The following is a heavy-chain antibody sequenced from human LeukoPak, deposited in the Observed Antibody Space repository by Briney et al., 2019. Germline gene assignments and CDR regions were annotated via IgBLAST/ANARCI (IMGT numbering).Heavy chain of an antibody. CDR1: GGSISRYY. V-gene: IGHV4-59*01. Sequence: SETLSLTCTVSGGSISRYYWSWIRQPPGKGLEWIGYIYYSGSTNYNPSLKSRVTISVDTSKNQFSLKLSSVTAADTAVYYCARGSDSSSWYWFDPWGQGTLVTVSS. D-gene: IGHD6-13*01. CDR3: ARGSDSSSWYWFDP. J-gene: IGHJ5*02. CDR2: IYYSGST.